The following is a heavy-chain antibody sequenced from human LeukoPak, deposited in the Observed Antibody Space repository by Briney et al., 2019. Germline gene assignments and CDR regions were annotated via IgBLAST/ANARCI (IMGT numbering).Heavy chain of an antibody. Sequence: GGSLRLFCAASGFTFSSYEMNWVRQAPGKGLEWVSYISSSGSTIYYADSVKGRFTISRDNAKNSLYLQMNSLRAEDTAVYYCARVRNYDSSGYYSGSGGEFDYWGQGTLVTVSS. CDR2: ISSSGSTI. D-gene: IGHD3-22*01. CDR3: ARVRNYDSSGYYSGSGGEFDY. J-gene: IGHJ4*02. CDR1: GFTFSSYE. V-gene: IGHV3-48*03.